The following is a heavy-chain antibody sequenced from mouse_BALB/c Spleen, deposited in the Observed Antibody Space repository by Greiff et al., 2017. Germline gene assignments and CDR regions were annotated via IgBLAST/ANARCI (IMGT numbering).Heavy chain of an antibody. CDR2: ISSGGST. J-gene: IGHJ2*01. CDR3: ASGRDYDGQGDFDY. Sequence: SGGGLVKPGGSLKLSCAASGFTFSSYAMSWVRQTPEKGLEWVESISSGGSTYYPDSVKGRFTISRDNARNSLYLQMSSLRSGETAMYYCASGRDYDGQGDFDYWGQGTTLTVSA. D-gene: IGHD2-4*01. CDR1: GFTFSSYA. V-gene: IGHV5-6-5*01.